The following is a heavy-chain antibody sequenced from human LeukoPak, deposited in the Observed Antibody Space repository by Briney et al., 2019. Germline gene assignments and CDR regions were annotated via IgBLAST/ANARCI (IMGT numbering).Heavy chain of an antibody. CDR1: RGSISSYY. V-gene: IGHV4-59*01. J-gene: IGHJ6*03. Sequence: PSETLSLTCTVSRGSISSYYWSWIRQPPGKGLEWIGYIYYSGSTNYNPSLKSRVTISVDTSKNQFSLKLSSVTAADTAVYYCARGPHYYDSSGPPHYYYYMDVWGKGTTVTVSS. CDR3: ARGPHYYDSSGPPHYYYYMDV. D-gene: IGHD3-22*01. CDR2: IYYSGST.